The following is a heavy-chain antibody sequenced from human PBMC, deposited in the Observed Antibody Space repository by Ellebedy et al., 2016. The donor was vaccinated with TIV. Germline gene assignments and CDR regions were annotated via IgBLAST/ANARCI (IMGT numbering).Heavy chain of an antibody. Sequence: GESLKISCAASGFIFSSYSMMWFRQVPGKGLEWVSYISRSNGKIHYADSVKGRFTISRDNAKNSLYLQMNSLRAEDTAVYYCAREGDYGDALLIWDWYFDLWGRGTLVTVSS. J-gene: IGHJ2*01. D-gene: IGHD4-17*01. V-gene: IGHV3-48*01. CDR1: GFIFSSYS. CDR2: ISRSNGKI. CDR3: AREGDYGDALLIWDWYFDL.